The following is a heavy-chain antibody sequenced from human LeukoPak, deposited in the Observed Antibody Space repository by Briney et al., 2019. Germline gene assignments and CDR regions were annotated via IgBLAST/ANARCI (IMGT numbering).Heavy chain of an antibody. J-gene: IGHJ6*03. CDR2: IIPIFGTA. Sequence: GASVKVSCKASGGTFSSYAISWVRQAPGQGLEWRGGIIPIFGTANYAQTFQGRVTITAAESTSTAYRELSSLRSEDTAVYYCASGPGSGGSCYGFYMDVWGKGTTVTISS. CDR1: GGTFSSYA. CDR3: ASGPGSGGSCYGFYMDV. V-gene: IGHV1-69*13. D-gene: IGHD2-15*01.